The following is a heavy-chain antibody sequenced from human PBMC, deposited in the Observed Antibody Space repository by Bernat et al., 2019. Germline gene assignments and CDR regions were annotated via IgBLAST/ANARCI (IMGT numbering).Heavy chain of an antibody. CDR2: IPGSGDST. D-gene: IGHD3-16*01. V-gene: IGHV3-23*01. CDR1: GFTFTSYT. Sequence: EVQLLESGGGLVQPGGSLRRSCAASGFTFTSYTMNWVRQAPGKGLEWVSGIPGSGDSTHYADSVTARFTISRANSRTTLYLQLNSLRAEATAVYYCAKAHSSWGSSFASWGQGTLFTVSS. J-gene: IGHJ4*02. CDR3: AKAHSSWGSSFAS.